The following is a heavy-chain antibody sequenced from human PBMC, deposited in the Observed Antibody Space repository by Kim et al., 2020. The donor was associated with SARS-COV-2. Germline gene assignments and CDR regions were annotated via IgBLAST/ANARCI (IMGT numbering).Heavy chain of an antibody. CDR3: ARDLSYDFWSGYPIPYYYYGMDV. CDR1: GFTFSSYA. J-gene: IGHJ6*02. V-gene: IGHV3-30*04. D-gene: IGHD3-3*01. Sequence: GGSLRLSCAASGFTFSSYAMHWVRQAPGKGLEWVAVISYDGSNKYYVDSVKGRFTISRDNSKNTLYLQMNSLRAEDTAVYYCARDLSYDFWSGYPIPYYYYGMDVWGQGTTVTVSS. CDR2: ISYDGSNK.